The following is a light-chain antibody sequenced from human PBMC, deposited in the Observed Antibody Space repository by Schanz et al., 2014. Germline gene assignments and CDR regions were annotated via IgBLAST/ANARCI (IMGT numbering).Light chain of an antibody. V-gene: IGKV1D-16*01. Sequence: DIQMTQSPSSVSASVGDRVTITCRASQHISIWLAWFQQKPGKAPRLLIYAASSLQSGVPSRFSGSGSGTEFTLTISSLQPDDFATYYCQQYKTYWAFGQGTKVEIK. CDR3: QQYKTYWA. CDR1: QHISIW. J-gene: IGKJ1*01. CDR2: AAS.